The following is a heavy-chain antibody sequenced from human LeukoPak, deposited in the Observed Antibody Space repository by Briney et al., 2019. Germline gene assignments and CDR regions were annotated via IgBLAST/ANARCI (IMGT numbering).Heavy chain of an antibody. Sequence: PGGSLRLSCAASGFTLSNYAMSWVRQAPGKGLQWVSGISSSGGSTYQVDSVKGRFTISRDNSKNTLYLQMNSLRAEDTAVYYCAKDTPPTGYSYGYHFDYWGQGTLVTVSS. V-gene: IGHV3-23*01. D-gene: IGHD5-18*01. CDR2: ISSSGGST. CDR1: GFTLSNYA. J-gene: IGHJ4*02. CDR3: AKDTPPTGYSYGYHFDY.